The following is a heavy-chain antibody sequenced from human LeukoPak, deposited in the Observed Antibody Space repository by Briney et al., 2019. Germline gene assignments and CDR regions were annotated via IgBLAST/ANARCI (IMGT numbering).Heavy chain of an antibody. Sequence: PSETLSHTCTVSGYSINSAFYWGWIRQPPGKGLEWIGTMYHSGITYYNLSLKSRVTISVDTSKNQFSLKLSSVTAADTAVYYCARSRIQLWSHFDYWGQGTLVTVSS. CDR1: GYSINSAFY. D-gene: IGHD5-18*01. V-gene: IGHV4-38-2*02. CDR2: MYHSGIT. J-gene: IGHJ4*02. CDR3: ARSRIQLWSHFDY.